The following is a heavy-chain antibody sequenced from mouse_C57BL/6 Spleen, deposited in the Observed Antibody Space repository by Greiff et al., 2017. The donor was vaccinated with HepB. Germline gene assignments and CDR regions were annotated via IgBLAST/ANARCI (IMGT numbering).Heavy chain of an antibody. CDR2: ISSGSSTI. V-gene: IGHV5-17*01. CDR1: GFTFSDYG. D-gene: IGHD2-2*01. Sequence: EVQLVESGGGLVKPGGSLKLSCAASGFTFSDYGMHWVRQAPETGLEWVAYISSGSSTIYYADTVKGRFTISRDNAKNTLFLQMTSLRSEDTAMYYCARSYGYYYAMDYWGQGTSVTVSS. J-gene: IGHJ4*01. CDR3: ARSYGYYYAMDY.